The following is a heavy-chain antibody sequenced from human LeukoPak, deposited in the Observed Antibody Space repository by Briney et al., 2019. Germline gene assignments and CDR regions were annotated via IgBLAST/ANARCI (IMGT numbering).Heavy chain of an antibody. J-gene: IGHJ5*02. Sequence: SETLSLTCTVSTYSISSDYYWGWIRQPPGKGLEWIGSISHSGINYYNPFLKSRVTISVDTSKNQFSLNLSSVTAADTAVYYCARGLYSSGWYRERNCFDPWGQGTLVTVSS. CDR3: ARGLYSSGWYRERNCFDP. D-gene: IGHD6-19*01. CDR1: TYSISSDYY. V-gene: IGHV4-38-2*02. CDR2: ISHSGIN.